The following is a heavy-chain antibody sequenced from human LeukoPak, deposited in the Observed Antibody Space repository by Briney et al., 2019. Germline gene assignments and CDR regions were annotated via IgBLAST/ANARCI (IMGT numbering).Heavy chain of an antibody. CDR3: SRGSDY. J-gene: IGHJ4*02. V-gene: IGHV3-7*04. CDR1: GFTFSSYS. Sequence: GGSLRLSCAASGFTFSSYSMNWVRQAPGKGLEWVANINQDGGDKYYVDSVKGRFTISRDNAKNLLYLQMNSLSADDTAVYYCSRGSDYWGQGTLVTVSS. CDR2: INQDGGDK.